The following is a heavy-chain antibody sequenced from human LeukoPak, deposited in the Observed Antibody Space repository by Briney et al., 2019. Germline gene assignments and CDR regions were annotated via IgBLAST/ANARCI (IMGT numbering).Heavy chain of an antibody. CDR3: ARSSSGWYVFDY. V-gene: IGHV1-69*05. CDR1: GGTFSSYA. D-gene: IGHD6-19*01. Sequence: GASVKVSCKASGGTFSSYAISWVRQAPGQGLEWMGGIIPIFGTANYAQKFQGRVTMTRDTSTSTVYMELSSLRSEDTAVYYCARSSSGWYVFDYWGQGTLVTVSS. CDR2: IIPIFGTA. J-gene: IGHJ4*02.